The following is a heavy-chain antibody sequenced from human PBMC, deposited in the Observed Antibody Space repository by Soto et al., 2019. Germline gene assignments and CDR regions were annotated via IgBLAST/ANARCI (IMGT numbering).Heavy chain of an antibody. Sequence: SETLSLTCTVSGGSISSGGYYWSWIRQHPGKGLEWIGYIYYSGSTYYNPSLKSRVTISVDTSKNQFSLKLSSVTAADTAVYYCARGSPAMGSLMHYYYYGMDVWGQGTTVTVSS. J-gene: IGHJ6*02. D-gene: IGHD5-18*01. CDR2: IYYSGST. CDR3: ARGSPAMGSLMHYYYYGMDV. CDR1: GGSISSGGYY. V-gene: IGHV4-31*03.